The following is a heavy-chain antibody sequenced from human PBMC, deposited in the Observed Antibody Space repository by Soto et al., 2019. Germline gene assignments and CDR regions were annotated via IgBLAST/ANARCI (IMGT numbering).Heavy chain of an antibody. CDR1: GGSFSGYY. CDR2: INHSGST. J-gene: IGHJ4*02. V-gene: IGHV4-34*01. D-gene: IGHD5-12*01. CDR3: ARGLGYVVY. Sequence: SETLSLTCAVYGGSFSGYYWNWIRQPPGKGLEWIGEINHSGSTNYNPSLKSRVTISVDTSKNQFSLKLSSVTAADTAVYYCARGLGYVVYWGQGTLVTVSS.